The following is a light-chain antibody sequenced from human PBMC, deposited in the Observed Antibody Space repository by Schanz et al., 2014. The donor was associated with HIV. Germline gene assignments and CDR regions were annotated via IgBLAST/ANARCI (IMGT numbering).Light chain of an antibody. Sequence: DIVLTQSPGPLSLSPGERATLSCRASQSVSSSYLAWYQQKPGQAPRLLIYGASSRATGIPDRFSGSGSGTDFTLTISRLEPEDFAVYYCQHYGSSRWTFGQGTKVEIK. CDR2: GAS. J-gene: IGKJ1*01. CDR3: QHYGSSRWT. V-gene: IGKV3-20*01. CDR1: QSVSSSY.